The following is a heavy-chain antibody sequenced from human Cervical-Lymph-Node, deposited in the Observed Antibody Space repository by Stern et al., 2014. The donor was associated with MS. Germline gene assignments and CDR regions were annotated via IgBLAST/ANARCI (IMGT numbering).Heavy chain of an antibody. Sequence: QVQLVQSGAEVKKPGSSVKVSCKASGGTFSSQAISWVRQAPGQGLEWLGGIIPIFGAAHYAQKLQGRVTITAVESATTVYMELRSLRSEDTAVYYCARDEIGQTTTHYYYYGMDVWGQGTTVTVSS. D-gene: IGHD1-1*01. CDR1: GGTFSSQA. J-gene: IGHJ6*02. V-gene: IGHV1-69*01. CDR3: ARDEIGQTTTHYYYYGMDV. CDR2: IIPIFGAA.